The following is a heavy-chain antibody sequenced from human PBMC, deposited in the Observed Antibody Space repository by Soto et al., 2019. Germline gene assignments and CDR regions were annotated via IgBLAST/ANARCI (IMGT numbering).Heavy chain of an antibody. CDR2: MSHIGSV. Sequence: QVLLQESRPGLVQPSGTLSLSCVVSGVSIGSNYYWGWVRQPPGKGLEWLGDMSHIGSVNYNPSLKSRVTISMDKSQNQFSLKLDSMTAADTAVYYCARSLGWYAVDYWGQGTLVIVSS. V-gene: IGHV4-4*02. J-gene: IGHJ4*02. CDR1: GVSIGSNYY. CDR3: ARSLGWYAVDY. D-gene: IGHD6-19*01.